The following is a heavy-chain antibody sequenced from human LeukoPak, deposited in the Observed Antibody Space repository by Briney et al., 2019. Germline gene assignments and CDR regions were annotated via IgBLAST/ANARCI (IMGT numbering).Heavy chain of an antibody. CDR3: ARGSTGDKSNN. Sequence: SETLSLTCTVSGGSITSGGYYWSWLRQLPGKGLEWIGYIYYSGTTSYNPSLKSRLTISLDTSENQFSLKLRSVTAADTAVYYCARGSTGDKSNNWGQGTLVTVSS. D-gene: IGHD7-27*01. CDR1: GGSITSGGYY. J-gene: IGHJ4*02. V-gene: IGHV4-31*03. CDR2: IYYSGTT.